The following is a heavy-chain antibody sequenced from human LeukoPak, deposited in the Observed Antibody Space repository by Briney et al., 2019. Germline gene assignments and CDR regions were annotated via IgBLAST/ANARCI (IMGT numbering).Heavy chain of an antibody. D-gene: IGHD3-22*01. CDR1: GGSISNYY. CDR3: ARNADDSSSYPYFDY. V-gene: IGHV4-59*01. Sequence: SETLSLTCTVSGGSISNYYWSWIRQPPGKELEWIGYIYHSGSTNYNPSLKSRVTLSVDTSKNQFSLKLSSVTAADTAVYYCARNADDSSSYPYFDYWGQGTLVTVSS. CDR2: IYHSGST. J-gene: IGHJ4*02.